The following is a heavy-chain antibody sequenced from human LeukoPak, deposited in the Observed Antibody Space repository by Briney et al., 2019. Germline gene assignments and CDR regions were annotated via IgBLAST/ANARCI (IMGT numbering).Heavy chain of an antibody. CDR2: INSDGSST. Sequence: PGGSLRLSCAASGFTFSSYWMHWVRQAPGKGRVGVSRINSDGSSTSYADSVKGRFTISRDNAKNTLYLQINSLRAEDTAVYYCARERTAFYLDVWGKGTTVTVSS. CDR1: GFTFSSYW. V-gene: IGHV3-74*01. J-gene: IGHJ6*04. D-gene: IGHD5-18*01. CDR3: ARERTAFYLDV.